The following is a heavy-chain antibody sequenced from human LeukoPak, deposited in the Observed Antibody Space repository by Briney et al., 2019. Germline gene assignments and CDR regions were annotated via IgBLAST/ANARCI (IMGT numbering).Heavy chain of an antibody. D-gene: IGHD2-15*01. V-gene: IGHV3-9*01. CDR1: GFTFDDYA. J-gene: IGHJ4*02. Sequence: GGSLRLSCAASGFTFDDYAMHWVRQAPGKGLEWVSGIRWNSGSIGYADSVKGRFTISRDNSRNTLYLQMNRLRIEDTSVYYCAEDQKLQPFHYWGQGTLVTVSS. CDR3: AEDQKLQPFHY. CDR2: IRWNSGSI.